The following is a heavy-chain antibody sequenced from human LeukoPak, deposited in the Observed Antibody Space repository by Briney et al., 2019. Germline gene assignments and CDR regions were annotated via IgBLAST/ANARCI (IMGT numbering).Heavy chain of an antibody. D-gene: IGHD6-19*01. V-gene: IGHV4-39*01. CDR2: TSYSGNT. Sequence: SETLSLTCTVSGGSVSSSLYYWGWIRQPPGKGLEWIGSTSYSGNTYYIPSLKSRATISVDTSKNQFSLKLSSVTASDTAVYYCARRPSRGWYVDYWGQGTLVTVSS. CDR3: ARRPSRGWYVDY. CDR1: GGSVSSSLYY. J-gene: IGHJ4*02.